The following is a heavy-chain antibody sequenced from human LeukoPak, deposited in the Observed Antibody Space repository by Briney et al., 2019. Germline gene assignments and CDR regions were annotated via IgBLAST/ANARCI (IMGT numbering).Heavy chain of an antibody. CDR3: AIFEYSSSLPWY. J-gene: IGHJ4*02. D-gene: IGHD6-6*01. Sequence: SETLSLTCTVSGASISSSSYYWGWIRQPPGKGLEWIGSIYYSGSTYYNPSLKSRVTISVDTSKNQFSLRLSSVTAADTAVYFCAIFEYSSSLPWYWGQGTLVTVPS. V-gene: IGHV4-39*01. CDR1: GASISSSSYY. CDR2: IYYSGST.